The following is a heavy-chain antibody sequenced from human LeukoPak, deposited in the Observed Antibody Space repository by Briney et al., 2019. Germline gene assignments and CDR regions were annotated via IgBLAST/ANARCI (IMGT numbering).Heavy chain of an antibody. CDR1: GFTFSSYS. CDR3: ARDGYSYGYGYYYGMDV. D-gene: IGHD5-18*01. J-gene: IGHJ6*02. CDR2: ISSSSSTI. V-gene: IGHV3-48*04. Sequence: PGGSLRLSCAASGFTFSSYSMNWVRQAPGKGLEWVSYISSSSSTIYYADSVKGRFTISRDNAKNSLYLQMNSLRAEDTAVYYCARDGYSYGYGYYYGMDVWGQGTTVTVSS.